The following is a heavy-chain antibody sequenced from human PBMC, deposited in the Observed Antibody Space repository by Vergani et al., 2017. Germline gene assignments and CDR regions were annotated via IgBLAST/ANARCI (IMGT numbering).Heavy chain of an antibody. CDR3: ARVNTVTNGHLYYYYYMDV. V-gene: IGHV4-34*01. CDR1: GGSFTSYH. CDR2: IDHTGRP. D-gene: IGHD4-11*01. J-gene: IGHJ6*03. Sequence: QVQLQQWGGGLLKPSETLSLTCVVNGGSFTSYHWTWIRQSPGEGLEWVVDIDHTGRPDYNPSLKSRLTMSVDKSRLQLYLTLNSVTATDTAINFCARVNTVTNGHLYYYYYMDVWGQGTAVTVS.